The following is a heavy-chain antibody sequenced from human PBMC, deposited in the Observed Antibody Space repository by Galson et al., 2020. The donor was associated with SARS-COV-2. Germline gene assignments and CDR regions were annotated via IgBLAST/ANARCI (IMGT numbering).Heavy chain of an antibody. CDR2: IYHSGST. CDR1: GDSISSGDYY. V-gene: IGHV4-31*03. Sequence: SETLSLTCTVSGDSISSGDYYWSWICQYPGKGLEWIGHIYHSGSTYYNPSLKSRVTISIDTSKNQFSLKLSSVTAADTALYYCARDSSGYYYYFDDWGQGTLVTVSS. CDR3: ARDSSGYYYYFDD. J-gene: IGHJ4*02. D-gene: IGHD3-22*01.